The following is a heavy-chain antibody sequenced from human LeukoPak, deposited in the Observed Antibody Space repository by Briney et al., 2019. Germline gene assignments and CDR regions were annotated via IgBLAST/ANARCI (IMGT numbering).Heavy chain of an antibody. J-gene: IGHJ6*03. D-gene: IGHD3-10*01. CDR2: INHSGST. Sequence: SETLSLTCAVYGGSFSGYYWSWIRQPPGKGLEWIGEINHSGSTNYNPSLKSRVTISVDTPKNQFSLKLSSVTAADTAVYYCASLLVRGVISDYMDVWGKGATVTVSS. CDR1: GGSFSGYY. V-gene: IGHV4-34*01. CDR3: ASLLVRGVISDYMDV.